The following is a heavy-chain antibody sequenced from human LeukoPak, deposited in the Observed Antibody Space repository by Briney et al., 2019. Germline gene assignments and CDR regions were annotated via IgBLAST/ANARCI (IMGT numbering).Heavy chain of an antibody. CDR2: MNPNSGNT. CDR1: GYTFTSYD. D-gene: IGHD2-2*01. CDR3: AREAAVPAAIGYYYYGMDV. V-gene: IGHV1-8*01. J-gene: IGHJ6*02. Sequence: RASVTVSCKASGYTFTSYDINWVRQATGQGLEWMGWMNPNSGNTGYAQKFQGRVTMTRNTSISTAYMELSSLRSEDTAVYYCAREAAVPAAIGYYYYGMDVWGQGTTVTVPS.